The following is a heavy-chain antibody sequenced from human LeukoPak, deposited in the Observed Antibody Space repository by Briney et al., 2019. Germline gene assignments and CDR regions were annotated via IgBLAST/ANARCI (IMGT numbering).Heavy chain of an antibody. CDR2: IRSKAYGGTT. CDR1: GFTFGDYA. Sequence: GGSLRLSCTASGFTFGDYAMSWFRQAPGKGLEWVGFIRSKAYGGTTEYAASVKGRFTISRDDSKSIAYLQMNSLKTEDTAVYYCTRENLFLRFGELLFYFDYWGQGTLVTVSS. CDR3: TRENLFLRFGELLFYFDY. D-gene: IGHD3-10*01. V-gene: IGHV3-49*03. J-gene: IGHJ4*02.